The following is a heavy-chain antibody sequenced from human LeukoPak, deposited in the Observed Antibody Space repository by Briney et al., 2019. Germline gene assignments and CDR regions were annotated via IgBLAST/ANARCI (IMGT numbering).Heavy chain of an antibody. V-gene: IGHV3-30*02. CDR2: IRYDGSNK. J-gene: IGHJ4*02. D-gene: IGHD3-22*01. Sequence: GGSLRLSCAASGFTFSSYGMHWVRQAPGKGLEWVAFIRYDGSNKYYADSVKGRFTISRDNSKNTLYLQMNSLRAEDTAVYYCAKTGGTMTDLRYWGQGTLVTVSS. CDR3: AKTGGTMTDLRY. CDR1: GFTFSSYG.